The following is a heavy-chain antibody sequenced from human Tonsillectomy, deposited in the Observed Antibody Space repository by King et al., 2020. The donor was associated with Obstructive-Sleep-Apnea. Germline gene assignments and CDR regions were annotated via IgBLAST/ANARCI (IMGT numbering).Heavy chain of an antibody. CDR2: IDASDSYT. CDR1: GYSFTSYG. D-gene: IGHD3-10*01. V-gene: IGHV5-10-1*01. J-gene: IGHJ6*02. CDR3: ARLGNTMVRGVIPLGMDV. Sequence: VQLVESGAEVKKPGESLRISCKGSGYSFTSYGISWVRQMPGKGLEWMGRIDASDSYTNYSPSFQGHVTISADKSISTAYLQWSSLKASDTAMYYCARLGNTMVRGVIPLGMDVWGQGTTVTVSS.